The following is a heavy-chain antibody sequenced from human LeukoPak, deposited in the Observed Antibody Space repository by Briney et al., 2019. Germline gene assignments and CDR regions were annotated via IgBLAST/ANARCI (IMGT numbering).Heavy chain of an antibody. V-gene: IGHV3-48*02. CDR1: GFTFSSYS. D-gene: IGHD1-26*01. Sequence: GGSLRLSCAASGFTFSSYSMNWVRQAPGKGLEWVSYISSSSSTIYYADSVKGRFTISRDNAKDSLYLQMNSLRDEDTAVYYCARGLAVGATAFFDYWGQGTLVTVSS. CDR2: ISSSSSTI. CDR3: ARGLAVGATAFFDY. J-gene: IGHJ4*02.